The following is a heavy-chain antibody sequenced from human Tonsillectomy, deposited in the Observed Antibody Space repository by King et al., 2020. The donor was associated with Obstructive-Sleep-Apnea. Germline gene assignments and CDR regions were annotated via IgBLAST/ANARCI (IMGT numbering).Heavy chain of an antibody. CDR2: INLGNGNT. CDR1: GYTFTSYN. V-gene: IGHV1-3*01. J-gene: IGHJ4*02. Sequence: QLVQSGAEVKRPGASVTVSCKPSGYTFTSYNIIHLVRQAPGQRLEWMGWINLGNGNTKYSQKFQGRVTITRDTSANTAHMELSSLRSEDTALYYCAREGRPAAGIYYFDYWGQGTLVTVSS. D-gene: IGHD6-13*01. CDR3: AREGRPAAGIYYFDY.